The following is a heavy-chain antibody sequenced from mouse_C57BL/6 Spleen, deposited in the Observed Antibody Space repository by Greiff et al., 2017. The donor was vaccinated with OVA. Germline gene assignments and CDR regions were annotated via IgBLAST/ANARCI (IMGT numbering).Heavy chain of an antibody. D-gene: IGHD2-1*01. Sequence: EVQLQQSGPELVKPGASVTMSCKASGYTFTDYNMHWVKQSHGKSLEWIGYINPNNGGTSYNQKFKGKATLTVNKSSSTAYMELRSLTSEDSAVYYCARSPPYGNSFAYWGQGTLVTVSA. CDR3: ARSPPYGNSFAY. CDR1: GYTFTDYN. V-gene: IGHV1-22*01. J-gene: IGHJ3*01. CDR2: INPNNGGT.